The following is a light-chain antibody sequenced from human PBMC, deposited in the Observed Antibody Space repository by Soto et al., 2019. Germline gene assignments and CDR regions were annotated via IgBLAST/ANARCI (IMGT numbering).Light chain of an antibody. V-gene: IGKV3-20*01. CDR1: QSVSSSY. CDR3: QQYGSSPLT. Sequence: DIVLTQSPGTLSLSPGERATLSCRASQSVSSSYLAWYQPKPGQAPRLLIYGASIRATGIPDRFSGSGSGTDFTLTISRLEPEEFAVYYCQQYGSSPLTFGGGTKVEIK. J-gene: IGKJ4*01. CDR2: GAS.